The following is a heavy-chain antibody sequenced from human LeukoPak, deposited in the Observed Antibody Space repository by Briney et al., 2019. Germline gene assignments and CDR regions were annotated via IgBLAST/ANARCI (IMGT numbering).Heavy chain of an antibody. J-gene: IGHJ4*02. D-gene: IGHD3-22*01. CDR3: ARDSSGEQFDY. CDR2: IWYDGSNK. V-gene: IGHV3-33*01. Sequence: GRSLRLSCAASGFTFSSYGMHWVRQAPGKWLEWVAVIWYDGSNKYYADSVKGRFTISRDNSKNTLYLQMNSLRAEDTAVYYCARDSSGEQFDYWGQGTLVTVSS. CDR1: GFTFSSYG.